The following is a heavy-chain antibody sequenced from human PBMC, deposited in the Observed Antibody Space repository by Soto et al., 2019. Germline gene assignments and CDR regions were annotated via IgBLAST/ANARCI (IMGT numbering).Heavy chain of an antibody. D-gene: IGHD6-13*01. V-gene: IGHV1-69*13. CDR1: GGKFTNSG. CDR3: ARAHGTSWYNWFDP. Sequence: SVKGSYRDSGGKFTNSGSSCVRRAPGQGLEWMGGIIPLFGTTNYAHKFRGRVTVTADESTSTVYMELTSLRSEDTAMYYCARAHGTSWYNWFDPWGQGTPVTVSS. CDR2: IIPLFGTT. J-gene: IGHJ5*02.